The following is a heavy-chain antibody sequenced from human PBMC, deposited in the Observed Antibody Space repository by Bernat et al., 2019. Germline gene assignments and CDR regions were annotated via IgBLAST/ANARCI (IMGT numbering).Heavy chain of an antibody. CDR2: INWDGGST. CDR1: GFTFDDYG. V-gene: IGHV3-20*04. Sequence: EVQLVESGGGVVRPGGSLRLSCAVSGFTFDDYGMSWVRQAPGKGLEWVSGINWDGGSTGYADSVKGRFTISRDNAKKSLYLQMNSLRAEDTALYYCARAEVYDNSFPSDYWGQGTLVTVSS. CDR3: ARAEVYDNSFPSDY. D-gene: IGHD3-22*01. J-gene: IGHJ4*02.